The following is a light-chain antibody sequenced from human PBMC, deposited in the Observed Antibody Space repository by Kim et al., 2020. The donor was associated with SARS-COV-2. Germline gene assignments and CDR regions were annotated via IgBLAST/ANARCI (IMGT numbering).Light chain of an antibody. CDR3: QHEGA. Sequence: DIQMTQSPSSLSASVGDRVTITCQASQDIRKSLNWYQQKPGKAPMLLMYDASNLETGVPSRFGGSGAGTDFTFAISSLQPEDIATYYCQHEGAFGQGTKVDIK. CDR2: DAS. J-gene: IGKJ1*01. CDR1: QDIRKS. V-gene: IGKV1-33*01.